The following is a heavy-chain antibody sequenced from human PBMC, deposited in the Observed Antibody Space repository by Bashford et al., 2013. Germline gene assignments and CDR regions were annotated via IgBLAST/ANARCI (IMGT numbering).Heavy chain of an antibody. Sequence: VRQAPGKGLVWVSRINGDGSITNYADSMKGRFTISRDNVKNTLYLQMNSLRPEDTAVYYCARDFYYVACDYWGQGTLVTVSS. D-gene: IGHD3-10*02. V-gene: IGHV3-74*01. CDR3: ARDFYYVACDY. J-gene: IGHJ4*02. CDR2: INGDGSIT.